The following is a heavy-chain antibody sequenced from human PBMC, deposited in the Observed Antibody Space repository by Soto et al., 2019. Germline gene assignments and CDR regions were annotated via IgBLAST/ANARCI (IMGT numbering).Heavy chain of an antibody. CDR3: AILGYSGTPKQNRPFDY. J-gene: IGHJ4*01. D-gene: IGHD1-26*01. CDR2: ISGSGGST. Sequence: GGSLRLSCAASGFTFSSYAMSWVRQARGKGLEWVSAISGSGGSTYYADSVKGRFTISRDNSKNTLYLQMNSLRAEDTAVYYCAILGYSGTPKQNRPFDYWGHGTLVTVSS. V-gene: IGHV3-23*01. CDR1: GFTFSSYA.